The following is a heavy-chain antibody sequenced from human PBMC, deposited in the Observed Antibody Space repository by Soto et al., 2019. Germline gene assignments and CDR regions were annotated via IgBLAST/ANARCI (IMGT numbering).Heavy chain of an antibody. CDR2: ISSSSSTI. CDR3: ARETTPTYYYFYMDV. V-gene: IGHV3-48*01. Sequence: GGSLRLSCAASGFTFSSYSMNWVRQAPGKGLEWVSYISSSSSTIYYADSVKGRFTISRDSAKNSLYLQMNSLRAEDTAVYYYARETTPTYYYFYMDVWGKGTTVTVSS. CDR1: GFTFSSYS. J-gene: IGHJ6*03. D-gene: IGHD4-17*01.